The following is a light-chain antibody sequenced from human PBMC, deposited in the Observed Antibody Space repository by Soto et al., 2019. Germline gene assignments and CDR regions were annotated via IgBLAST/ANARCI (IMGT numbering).Light chain of an antibody. CDR2: WAS. V-gene: IGKV4-1*01. CDR3: QQYYSIPLT. Sequence: DFVMTQSPDSLAVSLGETATINCKSSQSVLYSSNNMNYLSWYQQKQGQPPRLLIYWASTRKSGVPDRISGSGSGTDFTLTISSLQAEDVAVYYCQQYYSIPLTYGGGTKVEIK. CDR1: QSVLYSSNNMNY. J-gene: IGKJ4*01.